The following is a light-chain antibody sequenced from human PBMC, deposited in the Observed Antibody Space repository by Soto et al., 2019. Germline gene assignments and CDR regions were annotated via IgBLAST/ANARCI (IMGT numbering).Light chain of an antibody. CDR1: SNDVGGYNY. CDR2: EVS. CDR3: TSYTSTLPYV. V-gene: IGLV2-14*01. J-gene: IGLJ1*01. Sequence: QSVLTQPASVTGSPGQSITISCTGSSNDVGGYNYVSWYQQHPGQAPKLIIYEVSDRPSGVSPRFSGSKSGNTASLTISGLQVEDEADYFCTSYTSTLPYVFGSGTKVTVL.